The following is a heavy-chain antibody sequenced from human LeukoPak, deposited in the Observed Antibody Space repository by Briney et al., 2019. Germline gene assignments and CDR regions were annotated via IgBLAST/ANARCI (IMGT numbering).Heavy chain of an antibody. CDR1: GGSFSGYY. CDR2: INHSGRP. D-gene: IGHD5-12*01. CDR3: ARVSGYDWESFYDY. V-gene: IGHV4-34*01. J-gene: IGHJ4*02. Sequence: SETLSLTGAGYGGSFSGYYWSWIRQPPGKGREWSGEINHSGRPYYNPPLKSRTIISVTTSNNQLSLKLSSVTAADTAMYYCARVSGYDWESFYDYWGQGSLVTVSS.